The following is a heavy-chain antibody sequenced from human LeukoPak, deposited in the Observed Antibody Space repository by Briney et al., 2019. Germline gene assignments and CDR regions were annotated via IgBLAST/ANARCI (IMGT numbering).Heavy chain of an antibody. D-gene: IGHD6-13*01. J-gene: IGHJ4*02. Sequence: GGSLRLSCTASGFTLSSNAMHWVRQAPGKGLEWVAVTSYDGTTKYYADSVKGRFTISRDNSENTLYLQMNSLRAEDTAVYYCAIAAHYWGQGTLVTVSS. CDR2: TSYDGTTK. CDR1: GFTLSSNA. CDR3: AIAAHY. V-gene: IGHV3-30*07.